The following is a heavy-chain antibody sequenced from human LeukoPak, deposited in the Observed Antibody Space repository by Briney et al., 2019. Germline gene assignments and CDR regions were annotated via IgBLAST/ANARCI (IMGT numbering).Heavy chain of an antibody. CDR2: IYPGDSDT. D-gene: IGHD5-12*01. J-gene: IGHJ4*02. V-gene: IGHV5-51*01. CDR1: GYRFTTYW. CDR3: ARRAYSGYEYFEY. Sequence: GESLKISCKGSGYRFTTYWIGWVRQMPGKGLEWMGIIYPGDSDTRYSPSFQGLVTMSADESINTAYLQWSSLKASDTAMYYCARRAYSGYEYFEYWGQGTLVTVSS.